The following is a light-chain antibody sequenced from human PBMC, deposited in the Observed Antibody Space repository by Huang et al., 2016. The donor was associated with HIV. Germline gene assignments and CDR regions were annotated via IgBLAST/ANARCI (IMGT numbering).Light chain of an antibody. CDR1: QGIPNY. CDR2: VAS. J-gene: IGKJ4*01. CDR3: QQFSSYPLT. Sequence: IQLTQSPSSLSIYVGDKVTITCRASQGIPNYVAWYQQRPGKAPKLLSYVASTLQNGVPSRFSGSGSGADFALSIANVQPEDSATYYCQQFSSYPLTFGGGTKVEIK. V-gene: IGKV1-9*01.